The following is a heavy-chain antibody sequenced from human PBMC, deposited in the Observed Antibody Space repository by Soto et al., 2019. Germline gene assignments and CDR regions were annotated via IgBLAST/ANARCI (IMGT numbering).Heavy chain of an antibody. CDR1: GGSISSGGYY. CDR2: IYYSGST. J-gene: IGHJ4*02. V-gene: IGHV4-31*03. D-gene: IGHD1-26*01. CDR3: ARATGGSYSDTDY. Sequence: SETLSLTCTVSGGSISSGGYYWSWIRQHPGKGLEWIGYIYYSGSTYYNPSLKSRVTISVDTSKNQFSLKLSSVTAADTAVYYCARATGGSYSDTDYWGQGTLVTVSS.